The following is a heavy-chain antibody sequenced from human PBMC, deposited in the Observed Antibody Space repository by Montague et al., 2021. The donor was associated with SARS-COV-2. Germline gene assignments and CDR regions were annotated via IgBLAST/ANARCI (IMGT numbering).Heavy chain of an antibody. J-gene: IGHJ4*02. Sequence: TLSLTCTVSGAPLNIGNYYWNWIRQPAGKGLEWIGRIYTSGSTDYNPSLKSRHTMSFNTSKNEFSLRLTSLTAADTAVYYCARDFPTGRYYFDFWGQGTLVTVSS. CDR2: IYTSGST. CDR3: ARDFPTGRYYFDF. D-gene: IGHD3-10*01. V-gene: IGHV4-61*02. CDR1: GAPLNIGNYY.